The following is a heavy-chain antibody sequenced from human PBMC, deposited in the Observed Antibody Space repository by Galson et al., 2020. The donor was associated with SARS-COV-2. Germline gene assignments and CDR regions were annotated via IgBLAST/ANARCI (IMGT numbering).Heavy chain of an antibody. Sequence: GESLKISCKASGFRFSNNWMSWVRQATGKGLEWVANIKQDGTDRYYLDSVKGRFTISSDYGQNSVYLQMNNLRADDTAVYYCARDEDGYNDFWGQGTLVAVSS. D-gene: IGHD2-21*01. CDR3: ARDEDGYNDF. CDR2: IKQDGTDR. V-gene: IGHV3-7*01. CDR1: GFRFSNNW. J-gene: IGHJ4*02.